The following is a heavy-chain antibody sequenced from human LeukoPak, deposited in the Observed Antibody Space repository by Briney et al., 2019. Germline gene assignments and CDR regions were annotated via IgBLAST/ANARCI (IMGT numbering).Heavy chain of an antibody. Sequence: GGSLRLSCAASGFTFSSYGMHWVRQAPGKGLEWVSYITGSSSSRYYADSVKGRFTISRDNAKNSLYLQMNSLRAEDTAIYYCARDSSYGMDVWGQGTTVTVSS. J-gene: IGHJ6*02. V-gene: IGHV3-48*01. CDR2: ITGSSSSR. CDR1: GFTFSSYG. CDR3: ARDSSYGMDV.